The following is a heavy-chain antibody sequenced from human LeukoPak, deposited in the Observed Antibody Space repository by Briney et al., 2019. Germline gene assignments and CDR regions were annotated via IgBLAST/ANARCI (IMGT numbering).Heavy chain of an antibody. CDR2: VNSNIGDT. J-gene: IGHJ4*02. Sequence: ASVKVSCKASGYSFTGYYIHWVRQAPGHGIEWMGWVNSNIGDTYYAQKFRGRLAITRDKSITTVHMELSSLRSNDTAVYYCARDVLGYDSSASDWGQGTLVTVSS. CDR3: ARDVLGYDSSASD. CDR1: GYSFTGYY. V-gene: IGHV1-2*02. D-gene: IGHD3-22*01.